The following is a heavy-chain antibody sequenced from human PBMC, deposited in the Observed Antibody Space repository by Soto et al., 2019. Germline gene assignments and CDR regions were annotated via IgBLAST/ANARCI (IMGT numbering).Heavy chain of an antibody. CDR3: ARGYYDILTGYSYWYFDL. CDR2: ISYDGSYK. D-gene: IGHD3-9*01. Sequence: QVQLVESGGGVVQPGRSLRLSCEASGFTFSTYAMHWVRQAPGKGLEWVAVISYDGSYKYYADSVKGRFTISRDNSKNRLYLQTNSLRADDTAVYYCARGYYDILTGYSYWYFDLWGRGTLVTVSS. CDR1: GFTFSTYA. V-gene: IGHV3-30-3*01. J-gene: IGHJ2*01.